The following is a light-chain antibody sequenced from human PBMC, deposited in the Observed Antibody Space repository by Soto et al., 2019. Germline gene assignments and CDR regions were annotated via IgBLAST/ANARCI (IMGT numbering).Light chain of an antibody. Sequence: EIVLTQSPATLSVFPGEKATLSCGASQSVSNNLAWYHQKPGQAPRPLIYGASTRATGVPARFSGSGSGTEFTLTISSLQSEDPALYYCQQYSSWPFTFGPGTKVAIE. CDR1: QSVSNN. V-gene: IGKV3-15*01. CDR3: QQYSSWPFT. CDR2: GAS. J-gene: IGKJ3*01.